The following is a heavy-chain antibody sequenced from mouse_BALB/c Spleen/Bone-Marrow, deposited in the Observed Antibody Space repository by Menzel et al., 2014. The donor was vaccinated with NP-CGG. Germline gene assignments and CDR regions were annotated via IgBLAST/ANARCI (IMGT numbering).Heavy chain of an antibody. CDR3: ARHDGYYAMDY. CDR2: ISSGGSYT. Sequence: DVMLVESGGGLVKPGGSLKLSCAASGFTFSSYAMSWVRQTPEKRLEWVATISSGGSYTYYPDSVKGRFTISRDNAKNTLYLQMSSLRSEDTAMYYCARHDGYYAMDYRGQGTSVTVSS. D-gene: IGHD2-3*01. CDR1: GFTFSSYA. V-gene: IGHV5-9-1*01. J-gene: IGHJ4*01.